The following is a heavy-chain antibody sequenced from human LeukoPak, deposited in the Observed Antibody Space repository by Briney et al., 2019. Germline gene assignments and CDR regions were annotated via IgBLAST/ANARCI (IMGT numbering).Heavy chain of an antibody. V-gene: IGHV1-18*01. CDR1: GCTFTNYG. CDR2: ISGYNGNK. Sequence: GASVKVSCKASGCTFTNYGISGVGQPPGQGLEWMGWISGYNGNKKYKQKLQDRVTLTTDTYTSTAYMELRSLRSDDTAVYYCAIASSDWSPEYFHHWGQGTLVTVSS. J-gene: IGHJ1*01. CDR3: AIASSDWSPEYFHH. D-gene: IGHD3-9*01.